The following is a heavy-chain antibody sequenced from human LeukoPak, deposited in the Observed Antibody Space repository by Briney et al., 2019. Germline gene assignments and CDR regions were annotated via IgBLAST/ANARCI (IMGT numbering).Heavy chain of an antibody. D-gene: IGHD2/OR15-2a*01. Sequence: KPSETLSLTCTVSGGSISSHYWSWIRQSPGKGLEWLGYFYYSAYTHYHPSLGGRVTISVDTSKKQFSLTLTSVTAADTAVYYCAKSFYDSDALVKPYAFDYWGQGTLVTVSS. CDR3: AKSFYDSDALVKPYAFDY. CDR1: GGSISSHY. J-gene: IGHJ4*02. CDR2: FYYSAYT. V-gene: IGHV4-59*11.